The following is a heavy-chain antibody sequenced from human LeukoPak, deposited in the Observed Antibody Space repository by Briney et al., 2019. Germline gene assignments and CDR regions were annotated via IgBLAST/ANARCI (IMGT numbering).Heavy chain of an antibody. Sequence: PGRSLRLSCAASGFTFSDYYMSWIRQAPGKGMEWVSYISSSSKNIYYADSVKGRFTISKDNAKMSLYLQMNSLRVEDTAVYYCAGEARGYMAFQIWGQGTMVTVSS. CDR2: ISSSSKNI. V-gene: IGHV3-11*01. J-gene: IGHJ3*02. CDR3: AGEARGYMAFQI. D-gene: IGHD2-2*02. CDR1: GFTFSDYY.